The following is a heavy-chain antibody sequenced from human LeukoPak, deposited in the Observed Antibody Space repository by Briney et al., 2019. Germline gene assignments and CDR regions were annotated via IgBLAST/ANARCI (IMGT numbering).Heavy chain of an antibody. D-gene: IGHD3-3*01. CDR2: ISSSGSTL. Sequence: GGSLRLSCAASGFTFSDYYMSWIRQAPGKGLEWVSYISSSGSTLYYADSVKGRFTISRDHAKISLYLQMNSLRAEDTAVYYCARCNGSPGGEWLLYQLGVPPKLDYWGQGTLVTVSS. J-gene: IGHJ4*02. CDR3: ARCNGSPGGEWLLYQLGVPPKLDY. V-gene: IGHV3-11*01. CDR1: GFTFSDYY.